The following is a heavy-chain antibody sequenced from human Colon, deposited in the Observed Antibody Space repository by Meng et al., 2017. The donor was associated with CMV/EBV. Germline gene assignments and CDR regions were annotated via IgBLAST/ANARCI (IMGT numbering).Heavy chain of an antibody. Sequence: SGINRSNYKMHWVRQAPGKGLEWVAVISYDGTKTYHGDSVKGRFTISRDNSKNSLYLQMDNLRPADTGVYYCVRAGYGGFIKDAFDLWGQGALVTVSS. D-gene: IGHD1-26*01. V-gene: IGHV3-33*05. CDR3: VRAGYGGFIKDAFDL. CDR1: GINRSNYK. J-gene: IGHJ4*02. CDR2: ISYDGTKT.